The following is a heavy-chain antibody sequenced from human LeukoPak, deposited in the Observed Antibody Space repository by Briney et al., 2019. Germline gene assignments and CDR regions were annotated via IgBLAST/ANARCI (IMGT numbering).Heavy chain of an antibody. Sequence: KASETLSLTCTVSGGSISSYYWNWIRQPPGKGLEWIGYMSYSGTTNYNPSLKSRVTISIDTSKSQFSLKLNSVTAADTAVYYCAGSNWLPFDHWGQGALVTVSS. V-gene: IGHV4-59*01. CDR3: AGSNWLPFDH. CDR2: MSYSGTT. CDR1: GGSISSYY. J-gene: IGHJ4*02. D-gene: IGHD6-13*01.